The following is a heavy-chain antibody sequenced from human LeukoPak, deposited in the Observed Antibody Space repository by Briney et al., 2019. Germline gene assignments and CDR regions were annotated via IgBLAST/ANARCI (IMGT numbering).Heavy chain of an antibody. CDR3: ARDGTVTAGPFDP. V-gene: IGHV3-33*01. D-gene: IGHD4-17*01. CDR1: GIPFSSFG. J-gene: IGHJ5*02. Sequence: GRSLRLSCAAPGIPFSSFGMHWLRQAPGKGLEWVAFIWYDAPNKYYPDPVKGRFTISRDNSKNTLYLQMNSLTAEDTAVYYCARDGTVTAGPFDPWGGGTLVPVSS. CDR2: IWYDAPNK.